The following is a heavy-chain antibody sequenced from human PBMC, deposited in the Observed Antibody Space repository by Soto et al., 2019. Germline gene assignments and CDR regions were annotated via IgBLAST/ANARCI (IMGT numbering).Heavy chain of an antibody. CDR3: ARYQLGRFDWYFDL. CDR2: IYYSGST. Sequence: QVQLQESGPGLVKPSQTLSLTCTVSGGSISSGGYYWSWIRQHPGKGLEWIGYIYYSGSTYYNPSLKSRVTITVDTSKNQFSLKLSSVTAADTAVYYCARYQLGRFDWYFDLWGRGTLVTVSS. D-gene: IGHD3-3*01. V-gene: IGHV4-31*03. J-gene: IGHJ2*01. CDR1: GGSISSGGYY.